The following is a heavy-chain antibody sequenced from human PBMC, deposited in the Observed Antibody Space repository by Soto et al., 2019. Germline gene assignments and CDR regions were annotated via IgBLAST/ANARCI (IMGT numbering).Heavy chain of an antibody. D-gene: IGHD6-6*01. CDR3: ARNRSAARTGWFDP. J-gene: IGHJ5*02. CDR1: GYTFTSYD. V-gene: IGHV1-8*01. CDR2: LNPNSGNT. Sequence: QVQLVQSGAEVKKSGASVKVSCKASGYTFTSYDINWVRQATGQGLEWMGWLNPNSGNTGYAQKFKGGVTMTRNTSMSTAYMELGSVRYEDAAVYYCARNRSAARTGWFDPWGQGTLVTVSS.